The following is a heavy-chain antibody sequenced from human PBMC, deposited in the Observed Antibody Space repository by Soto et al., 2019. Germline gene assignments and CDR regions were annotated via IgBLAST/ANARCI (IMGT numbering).Heavy chain of an antibody. V-gene: IGHV4-30-4*01. Sequence: KPSETLSLTCTVSGGSISSGDYYWSWIRQPPGKGLEWIGYIYYSGSTYYNPSLKSRVTISVDTSKDQFSLKLSSVTAADTAVYYCARSPRGYSGYDWVFDYWGQGTLVTVSS. J-gene: IGHJ4*02. CDR3: ARSPRGYSGYDWVFDY. D-gene: IGHD5-12*01. CDR2: IYYSGST. CDR1: GGSISSGDYY.